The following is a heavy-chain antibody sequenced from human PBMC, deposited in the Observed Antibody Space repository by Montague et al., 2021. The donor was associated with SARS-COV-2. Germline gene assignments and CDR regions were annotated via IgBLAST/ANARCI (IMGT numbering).Heavy chain of an antibody. CDR1: GGSITDRTYY. V-gene: IGHV4-39*07. CDR2: INYSGTT. J-gene: IGHJ6*02. D-gene: IGHD3-9*01. CDR3: AREGGLRYFDWLLRSDYYYYGMDV. Sequence: SETLSLTCSVSGGSITDRTYYWGCIRQSPGKGLEWIGAINYSGTTYYNPSLKSRVTISVDTSKNQFSLKLSSVTAADTAVYYCAREGGLRYFDWLLRSDYYYYGMDVWGQGTTVTVSS.